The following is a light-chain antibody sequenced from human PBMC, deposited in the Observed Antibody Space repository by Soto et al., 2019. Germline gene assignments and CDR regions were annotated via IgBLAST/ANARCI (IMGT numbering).Light chain of an antibody. CDR2: GAS. CDR3: QQYGSSPQT. J-gene: IGKJ1*01. CDR1: QSVSSSY. Sequence: EIVLTQSPGTLSLSPGERATLSCRASQSVSSSYLAWYQQKPGHAPRLLIYGASSRATGIPDRFSGSGSGTDFPLTISRLEPEDFAVYYCQQYGSSPQTFGQGTKVEIK. V-gene: IGKV3-20*01.